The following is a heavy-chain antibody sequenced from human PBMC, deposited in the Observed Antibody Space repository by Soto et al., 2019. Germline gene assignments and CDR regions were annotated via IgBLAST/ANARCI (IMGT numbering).Heavy chain of an antibody. J-gene: IGHJ6*02. CDR2: ISSSSSTI. CDR3: AKSRGDYYYYAMDV. CDR1: GFTFSSYS. V-gene: IGHV3-48*02. Sequence: EVQLVESGGGLEQPGGSLRLSCAASGFTFSSYSMNWVRQAPGKGLEWVSYISSSSSTIYYADSVKGRFTISRDNAKHSLYLQMNSLRDEDTAVHYCAKSRGDYYYYAMDVWGQGTTVTVSS. D-gene: IGHD1-26*01.